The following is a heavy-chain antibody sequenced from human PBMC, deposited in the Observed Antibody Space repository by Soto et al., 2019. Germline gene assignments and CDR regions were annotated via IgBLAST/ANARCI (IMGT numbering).Heavy chain of an antibody. J-gene: IGHJ3*02. CDR3: AKGFYYYDSSGYYYDAFDI. Sequence: GGSLRLSCAASGFTFSSYAMSWVRQAPGKGLEWVSAISGSGGSTYYADSVKGRFTISRDNSKNTLYLQMNSLRAEDTAVYYCAKGFYYYDSSGYYYDAFDIWGQGTMVTVSS. CDR2: ISGSGGST. CDR1: GFTFSSYA. D-gene: IGHD3-22*01. V-gene: IGHV3-23*01.